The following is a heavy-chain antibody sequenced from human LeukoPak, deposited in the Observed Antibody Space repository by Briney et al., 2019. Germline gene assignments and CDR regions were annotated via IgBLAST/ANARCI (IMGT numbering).Heavy chain of an antibody. D-gene: IGHD1-26*01. V-gene: IGHV4-59*01. CDR2: ISYSGSP. CDR3: ARTLVGATNLDGFDI. CDR1: GGSINSYY. J-gene: IGHJ3*02. Sequence: SQTLSLTCTVSGGSINSYYWSWIRHPPSRGLEWIGYISYSGSPNNNPSLKSRVTISLHTSKNQFSLKLSSVTAADTAVYYCARTLVGATNLDGFDIWGQGTKVTVSS.